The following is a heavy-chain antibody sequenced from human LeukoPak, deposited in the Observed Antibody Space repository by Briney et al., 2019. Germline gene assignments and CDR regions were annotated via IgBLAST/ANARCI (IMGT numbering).Heavy chain of an antibody. D-gene: IGHD2-2*01. CDR2: ISGSGGST. J-gene: IGHJ4*02. V-gene: IGHV3-23*01. CDR3: AKGSSSSCYGNFES. Sequence: PGGSLRLSCAASGFTFSSYAMSWVRQAPGKGLEWVSAISGSGGSTYYADSVKGRFTISRDNSKHTLYLQMNSLRAEDTAVYYCAKGSSSSCYGNFESWGQGTLVTVSS. CDR1: GFTFSSYA.